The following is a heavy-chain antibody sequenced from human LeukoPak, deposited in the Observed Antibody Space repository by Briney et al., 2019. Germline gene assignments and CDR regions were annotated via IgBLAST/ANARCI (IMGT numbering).Heavy chain of an antibody. J-gene: IGHJ1*01. Sequence: GSLRLSCAASGFTVSSNYMSWVRQAPGKGLEWVSVIYSGGSTYYADSVKGRFTISRDNSKNTLYLQMNSLRAEDTAVYYCARGPRYCSGGSCYSSAEYFQHWGQGTLVTVSS. V-gene: IGHV3-53*01. CDR2: IYSGGST. D-gene: IGHD2-15*01. CDR1: GFTVSSNY. CDR3: ARGPRYCSGGSCYSSAEYFQH.